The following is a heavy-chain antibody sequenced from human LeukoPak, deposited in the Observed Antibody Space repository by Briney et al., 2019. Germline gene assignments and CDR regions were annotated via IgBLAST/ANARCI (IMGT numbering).Heavy chain of an antibody. CDR3: ARYRGASGYHFDY. Sequence: PSETLSLTCAVYGGSFSGYYWSWIRQPPGKGLGWIGEIYHSGSTNYNPSLKSRVTISLDKSKNQFSLKLYSVTAADTAVYYCARYRGASGYHFDYWGQGTLVTVSS. CDR1: GGSFSGYY. V-gene: IGHV4-34*01. D-gene: IGHD5-12*01. CDR2: IYHSGST. J-gene: IGHJ4*02.